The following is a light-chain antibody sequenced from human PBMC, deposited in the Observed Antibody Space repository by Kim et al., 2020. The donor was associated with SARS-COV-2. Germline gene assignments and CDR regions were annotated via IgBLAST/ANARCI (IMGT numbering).Light chain of an antibody. CDR2: EDT. J-gene: IGLJ2*01. CDR3: QAWDSTTVI. V-gene: IGLV3-1*01. Sequence: SYELTQPPSVSVSTGQTASITCSGDKLGDKYACWYQQKPDQSPVLVIYEDTQRPSGIPERFSGSKSGDTATLTIGGTQAMDEADYYCQAWDSTTVIFGGGTQLTVL. CDR1: KLGDKY.